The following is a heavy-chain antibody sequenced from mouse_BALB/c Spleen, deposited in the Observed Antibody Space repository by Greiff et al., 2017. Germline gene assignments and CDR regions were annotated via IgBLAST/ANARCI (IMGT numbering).Heavy chain of an antibody. D-gene: IGHD1-1*01. CDR1: GFSFTSYG. CDR2: IWSGGST. J-gene: IGHJ4*01. V-gene: IGHV2-4-1*01. CDR3: ASNYYGSMDY. Sequence: QVQLKESGPGLVQPSQTLSITCTASGFSFTSYGVHWVRQSPGKGLEWLGVIWSGGSTDYNAAIISGLSISKDNSKSQVFFKMNSLQADDTAVYYCASNYYGSMDYWGQGTSVTVSS.